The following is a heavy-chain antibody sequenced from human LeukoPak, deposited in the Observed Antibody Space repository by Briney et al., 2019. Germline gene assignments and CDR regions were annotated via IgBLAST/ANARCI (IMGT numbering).Heavy chain of an antibody. CDR3: AREEYSGSYYFDY. V-gene: IGHV3-21*01. CDR1: GFTFSSYS. Sequence: TAGGPLRLSCSASGFTFSSYSMNWVRQAPGKGLEWVSSISSSSSYIYYADSVKGRFTISRDNAKNSLYLQMNSLRAEDTAVYYCAREEYSGSYYFDYWGQGTLVTVSS. J-gene: IGHJ4*02. D-gene: IGHD1-26*01. CDR2: ISSSSSYI.